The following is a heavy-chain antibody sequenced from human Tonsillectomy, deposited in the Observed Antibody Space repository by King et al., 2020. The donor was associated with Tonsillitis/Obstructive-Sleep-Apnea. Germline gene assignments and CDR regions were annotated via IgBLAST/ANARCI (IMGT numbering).Heavy chain of an antibody. CDR3: ARQSIAARSFDY. J-gene: IGHJ4*02. CDR1: GYSFTSYW. CDR2: IDPSDSFT. D-gene: IGHD6-6*01. V-gene: IGHV5-10-1*01. Sequence: VQLVESGAEVKKPGESLRISCKGSGYSFTSYWISWVRQMPGKGMEWMWRIDPSDSFTNYSPSFQGHVTISADKSISTAYLQWSSLKASDTAMYYCARQSIAARSFDYWGQGTLVTVSS.